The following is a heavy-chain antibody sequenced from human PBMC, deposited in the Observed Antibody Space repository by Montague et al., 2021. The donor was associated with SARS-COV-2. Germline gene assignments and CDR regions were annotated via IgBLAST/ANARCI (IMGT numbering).Heavy chain of an antibody. CDR3: ARYYERSLDV. J-gene: IGHJ6*02. D-gene: IGHD3-22*01. CDR1: GDSITDDD. V-gene: IGHV4-59*08. CDR2: IFNNGKT. Sequence: SETLSPTSTVSGDSITDDDWSWIRQPPGKGLEWIVNIFNNGKTDYNPSLRSRVITSVDTSKSQFSLKVTSVTAADTAAYYCARYYERSLDVWGRGTTVTVSS.